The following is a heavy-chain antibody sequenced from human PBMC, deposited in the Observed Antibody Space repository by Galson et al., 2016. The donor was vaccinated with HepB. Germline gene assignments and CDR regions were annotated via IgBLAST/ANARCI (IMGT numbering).Heavy chain of an antibody. V-gene: IGHV3-73*01. Sequence: SLRLSCAASGLIFSDSAIHWVRQASGKGLEWVGRISGSANNYATAYAAPVKGRFTISRDDSENTLSLQMNSLKREDTAVYYCTISDCSTSTCYKPESYFYYYGTDVWGQGTTVTVSS. J-gene: IGHJ6*02. CDR2: ISGSANNYAT. CDR1: GLIFSDSA. D-gene: IGHD2-2*02. CDR3: TISDCSTSTCYKPESYFYYYGTDV.